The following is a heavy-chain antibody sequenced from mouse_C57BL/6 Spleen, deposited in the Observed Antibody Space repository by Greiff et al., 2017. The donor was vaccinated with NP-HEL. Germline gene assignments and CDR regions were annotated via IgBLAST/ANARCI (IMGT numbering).Heavy chain of an antibody. CDR1: GYTFTDYN. J-gene: IGHJ4*01. D-gene: IGHD1-1*01. V-gene: IGHV1-18*01. CDR2: INPNNGGT. CDR3: ARALLYYYGSSYNAMDY. Sequence: EVQLQQSGPELVKPGASVKIPCKASGYTFTDYNMDWVKQSHGKSLEWIGDINPNNGGTISPPDVKGKATLTVDKSSSTAYMELRSLTSEDTAVYYCARALLYYYGSSYNAMDYWGQGTSVTVSS.